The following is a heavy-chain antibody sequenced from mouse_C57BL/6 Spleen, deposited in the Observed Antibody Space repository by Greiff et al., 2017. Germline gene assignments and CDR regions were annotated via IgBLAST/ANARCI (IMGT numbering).Heavy chain of an antibody. J-gene: IGHJ4*01. V-gene: IGHV1-69*01. CDR2: IDPSDSYT. CDR3: ARAHLRYSMDY. Sequence: QVQLQQPGAELVMPGASVTLSCKASGYTFTSYCMHWVKQRPGQGLEWIGEIDPSDSYTNYNQKFKGKSTLTVDKSSSTAYMELSSLTSEDSAVYFCARAHLRYSMDYWGQGTTVTVSS. CDR1: GYTFTSYC.